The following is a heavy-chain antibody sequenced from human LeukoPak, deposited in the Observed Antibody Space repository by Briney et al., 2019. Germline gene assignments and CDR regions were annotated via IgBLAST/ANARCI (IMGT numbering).Heavy chain of an antibody. J-gene: IGHJ5*02. V-gene: IGHV4-61*02. CDR2: IYTSGST. Sequence: SQTLSLTCTVSGGSISSGSYYWSWIRQPAGKGLEWIGRIYTSGSTNYNPSLKSRVTISVDTSKNQFSLKLSSVTAADTAVYYCATHTLGYCSDGSCTNWFAPWGQGTLVTVSS. CDR1: GGSISSGSYY. D-gene: IGHD2-15*01. CDR3: ATHTLGYCSDGSCTNWFAP.